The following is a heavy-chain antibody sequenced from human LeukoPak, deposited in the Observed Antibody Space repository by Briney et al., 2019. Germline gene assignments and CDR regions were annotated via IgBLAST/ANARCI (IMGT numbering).Heavy chain of an antibody. J-gene: IGHJ5*01. CDR2: IIPRFGIP. V-gene: IGHV1-69*05. D-gene: IGHD7-27*01. Sequence: SVKVSCKASGGSFSMYGISWVRQAPGQGLEWMAGIIPRFGIPKYAQKFQGRVTITTDESTSTAYMELGGLRSEDTAVYYCARVANWGSCCGWFDSWGQGTLVTVSS. CDR1: GGSFSMYG. CDR3: ARVANWGSCCGWFDS.